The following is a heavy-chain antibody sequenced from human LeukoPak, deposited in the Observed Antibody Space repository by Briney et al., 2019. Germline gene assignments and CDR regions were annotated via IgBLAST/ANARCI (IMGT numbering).Heavy chain of an antibody. J-gene: IGHJ4*02. CDR3: TTDHRITIFGVVSYFDY. D-gene: IGHD3-3*01. Sequence: GGSLRLSCAASGFTFSNAWMSWVRQAPGKGLEWVGRIKSKTDGGTTDYAAPVKGRFSISRDDSKNTLYLQMNSLKTVDTAVYYCTTDHRITIFGVVSYFDYWGQGTLVTVSS. CDR1: GFTFSNAW. V-gene: IGHV3-15*01. CDR2: IKSKTDGGTT.